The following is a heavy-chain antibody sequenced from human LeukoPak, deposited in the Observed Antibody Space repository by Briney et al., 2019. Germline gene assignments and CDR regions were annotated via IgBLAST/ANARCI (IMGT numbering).Heavy chain of an antibody. D-gene: IGHD1-26*01. CDR2: IYTSGST. Sequence: SETLSLTCTVSGGSISSYYWSWIRQPAGKGLEWIGRIYTSGSTNYNPSLKSRVTMSVDTSKNQFSLKLSSVTAADTAVYYCAREQAGATIYYFDYWGQGTLVTVSS. CDR3: AREQAGATIYYFDY. V-gene: IGHV4-4*07. J-gene: IGHJ4*02. CDR1: GGSISSYY.